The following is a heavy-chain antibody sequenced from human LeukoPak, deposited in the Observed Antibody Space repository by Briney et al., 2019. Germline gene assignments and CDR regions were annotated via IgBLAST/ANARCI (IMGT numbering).Heavy chain of an antibody. CDR1: GFTFSDAW. J-gene: IGHJ4*02. D-gene: IGHD6-13*01. Sequence: GGSLRLSCAASGFTFSDAWMSWVRQAPGKGLEWVANVKQDGSEKYYVDSVKGRFTISRDNAKNSLYLQMNSLRAEDTAVYYCARAVAAAGSYWGQGTLVTVSS. CDR2: VKQDGSEK. V-gene: IGHV3-7*03. CDR3: ARAVAAAGSY.